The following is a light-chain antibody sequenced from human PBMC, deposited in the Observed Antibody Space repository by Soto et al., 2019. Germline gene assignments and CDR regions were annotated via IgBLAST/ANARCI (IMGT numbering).Light chain of an antibody. J-gene: IGKJ5*01. CDR2: DAS. V-gene: IGKV1-17*01. CDR1: QGIRND. CDR3: LQPYSYPIT. Sequence: DIQMTQSPSSLSASVGDRVTITCRASQGIRNDLGWYQQKPGKAPKRLIYDASSLQSGVPSRFSGSGSGTEFTLKLGRLEPDDFATFFRLQPYSYPITFGQGTRLEMK.